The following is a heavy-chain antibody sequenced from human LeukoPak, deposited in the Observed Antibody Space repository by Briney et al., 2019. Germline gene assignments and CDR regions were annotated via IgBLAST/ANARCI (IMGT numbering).Heavy chain of an antibody. J-gene: IGHJ3*02. CDR3: ASLGYCSSTSCPQDAFDI. Sequence: PSETLSLTCTVSGGSVSSHFWSWIRQPPGMGLEWIGYISYSGSTNYNPSLKSRVTISVDTSKNQFSLKLSSVTAADTAVYYCASLGYCSSTSCPQDAFDIWGQGTMVTVSS. CDR2: ISYSGST. CDR1: GGSVSSHF. D-gene: IGHD2-2*01. V-gene: IGHV4-59*02.